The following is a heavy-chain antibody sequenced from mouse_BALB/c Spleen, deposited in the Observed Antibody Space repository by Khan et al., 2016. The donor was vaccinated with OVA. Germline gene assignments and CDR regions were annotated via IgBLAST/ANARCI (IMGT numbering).Heavy chain of an antibody. CDR3: ARTTRIKY. D-gene: IGHD2-12*01. Sequence: EVKLLESGPGLVKPSQSLSLTCTVTGYSITSGYVRNWIRQFPGNKLEWMGYISYSGSTNYNPSLKSRISITRDTSKNQFFLQLNSVTTEDTATYYCARTTRIKYWGQGTTLTVSS. CDR1: GYSITSGYV. CDR2: ISYSGST. V-gene: IGHV3-2*02. J-gene: IGHJ2*01.